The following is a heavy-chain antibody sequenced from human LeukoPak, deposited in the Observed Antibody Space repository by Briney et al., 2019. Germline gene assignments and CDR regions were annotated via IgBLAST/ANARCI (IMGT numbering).Heavy chain of an antibody. D-gene: IGHD3-3*01. J-gene: IGHJ5*02. Sequence: GGSLRLSCTASGVSIGDYAMSWFRQAPGKGLEWVGRIKSKTDGGTTDYAAPVKGRFTISRDDSKNTLYLQMNSLKTEDTAVYYCTTDLGFITMLTWGQGTLVTVSS. CDR1: GVSIGDYA. CDR3: TTDLGFITMLT. CDR2: IKSKTDGGTT. V-gene: IGHV3-15*01.